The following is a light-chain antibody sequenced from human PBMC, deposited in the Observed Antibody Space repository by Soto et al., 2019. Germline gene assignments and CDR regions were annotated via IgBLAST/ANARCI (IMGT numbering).Light chain of an antibody. Sequence: LTQPASVSGSPGQSIAISCTGTSSDVGGYDYVSWYQQHPDKAPKLMIYEVTKRPSGVSNCFSGSKSGNTASLTISGLQPEDEADYYCSSHTSGSTRVFGSGTKVTVL. CDR2: EVT. CDR1: SSDVGGYDY. V-gene: IGLV2-14*01. CDR3: SSHTSGSTRV. J-gene: IGLJ1*01.